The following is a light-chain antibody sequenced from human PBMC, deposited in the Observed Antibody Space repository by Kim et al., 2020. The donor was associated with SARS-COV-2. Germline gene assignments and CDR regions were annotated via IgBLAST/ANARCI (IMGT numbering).Light chain of an antibody. CDR2: DAT. CDR3: QQYSTYSYS. J-gene: IGKJ2*03. V-gene: IGKV1-5*01. CDR1: QSVDRW. Sequence: RLTQSPSTLSASIGDRVSITCRASQSVDRWLAWYQQRPGKAPKLLIYDATDLKSGVPSRSSGRGSGTEFTLTITSLQPDDFGTYYCQQYSTYSYSLGQGTKLEIK.